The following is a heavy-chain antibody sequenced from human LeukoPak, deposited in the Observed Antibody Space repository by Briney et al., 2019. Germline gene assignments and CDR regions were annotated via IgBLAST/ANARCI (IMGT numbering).Heavy chain of an antibody. D-gene: IGHD3-10*01. V-gene: IGHV3-74*01. CDR1: GFTFSSYW. CDR3: ARDRYYYGSGSPILGY. Sequence: GGSLRLSCAASGFTFSSYWMHWVRQAPGKGLVWVSRINSDGSSTSYADSVKGRFTISRDNAKNSLYLQMNSLRAEDTAVYYCARDRYYYGSGSPILGYWGQGTLVTVSS. J-gene: IGHJ4*02. CDR2: INSDGSST.